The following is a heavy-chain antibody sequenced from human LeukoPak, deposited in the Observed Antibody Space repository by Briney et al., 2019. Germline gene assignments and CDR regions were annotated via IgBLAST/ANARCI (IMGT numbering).Heavy chain of an antibody. V-gene: IGHV1-2*02. CDR2: INRNSGGT. CDR3: ARTRVVAARHFDY. D-gene: IGHD6-6*01. CDR1: GYTFTGYY. Sequence: ASVKVSCEASGYTFTGYYMHWVRQAPGQGLEWMGWINRNSGGTNYAQKFQGRVTMTRDTSISTAYMELSRLRSDDTAVYYCARTRVVAARHFDYWGQGTLVTVSS. J-gene: IGHJ4*02.